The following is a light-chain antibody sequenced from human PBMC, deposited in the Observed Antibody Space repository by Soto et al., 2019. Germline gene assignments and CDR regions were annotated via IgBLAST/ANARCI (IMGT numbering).Light chain of an antibody. CDR3: AAWDDSLSGYV. J-gene: IGLJ1*01. CDR2: RNN. Sequence: QSVLTQPPSASGTPGQRVTISCSGSSSNIGSDYVYWYQQFPGTAPKLLIYRNNQRPSGVPDRFSGSKSGTSASLAISGLRSEDEAEYYCAAWDDSLSGYVFGTATKVTVL. V-gene: IGLV1-47*01. CDR1: SSNIGSDY.